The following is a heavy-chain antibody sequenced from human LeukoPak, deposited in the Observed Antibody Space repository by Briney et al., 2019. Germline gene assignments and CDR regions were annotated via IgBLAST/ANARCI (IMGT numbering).Heavy chain of an antibody. CDR3: ARFTILYGMDV. D-gene: IGHD3-3*01. J-gene: IGHJ6*01. CDR1: GFTFSSYD. V-gene: IGHV3-13*01. Sequence: PGGSLRLSCAASGFTFSSYDMHWVRQATGKGLEWVSAIGTAGDTYYPGSVKGRFTISRENAKNSLYLQMNSLRAGDTAVYYCARFTILYGMDVWGQGTTVTVSS. CDR2: IGTAGDT.